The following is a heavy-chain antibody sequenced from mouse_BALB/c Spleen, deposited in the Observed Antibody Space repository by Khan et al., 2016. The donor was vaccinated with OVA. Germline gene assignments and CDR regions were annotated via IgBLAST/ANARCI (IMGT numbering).Heavy chain of an antibody. CDR2: LNTYIGEP. V-gene: IGHV9-3-1*01. J-gene: IGHJ3*01. Sequence: QMQLVQSGPELKKPGATVKISCKASGYSFTDYGMNWVKQAPGKGLKWMGYLNTYIGEPTYDDKFKGRFAFSLEFSASTAYLHIIDLKNKATATDFGARSPTWFAYWGQGTLVTFSA. CDR1: GYSFTDYG. CDR3: ARSPTWFAY.